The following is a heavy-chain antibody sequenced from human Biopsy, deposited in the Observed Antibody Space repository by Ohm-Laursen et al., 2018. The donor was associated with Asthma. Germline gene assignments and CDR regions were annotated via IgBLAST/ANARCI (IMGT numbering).Heavy chain of an antibody. Sequence: ASVKVSCNASGCTFINYAIHWVRQAPGHSLEWMGWINAANGNTKYSQKFQGRLTISRDTSASTAYMDLSSLRSEDTAVYYCARTYFDFLTGQVHDAFAMWGQGTMVTVSS. CDR2: INAANGNT. D-gene: IGHD3-9*01. J-gene: IGHJ3*02. CDR3: ARTYFDFLTGQVHDAFAM. CDR1: GCTFINYA. V-gene: IGHV1-3*01.